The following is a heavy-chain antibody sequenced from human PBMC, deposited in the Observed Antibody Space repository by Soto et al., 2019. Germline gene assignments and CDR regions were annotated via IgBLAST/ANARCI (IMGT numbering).Heavy chain of an antibody. D-gene: IGHD2-2*01. Sequence: GWSLRLSCVSSVFTFVSYAMSWVRQAPGKGLEWVAVISYDGSNKYYADSVKGRFTISRDNSKNTLYLQMNSLRAEDTAVYYCARDCSSTSCPTYGMDVWGQGTTVTVSS. J-gene: IGHJ6*02. CDR1: VFTFVSYA. V-gene: IGHV3-30-3*01. CDR2: ISYDGSNK. CDR3: ARDCSSTSCPTYGMDV.